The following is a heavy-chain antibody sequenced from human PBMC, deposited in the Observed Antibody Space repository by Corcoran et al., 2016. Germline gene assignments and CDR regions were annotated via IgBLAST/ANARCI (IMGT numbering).Heavy chain of an antibody. CDR3: ARRTHYYGSGSYTPWLTEFDP. D-gene: IGHD3-10*01. V-gene: IGHV5-51*01. J-gene: IGHJ5*02. CDR1: GYSFTSYW. CDR2: IYPGDSDT. Sequence: EVQLVQSGAEVKKPGESLKISCQGSGYSFTSYWIGWVRQMPGKGLEWMGIIYPGDSDTRYSPSFQGQVTISADKSISTSYLQWSSLKASDTAMYYCARRTHYYGSGSYTPWLTEFDPWGQGTLVTVSS.